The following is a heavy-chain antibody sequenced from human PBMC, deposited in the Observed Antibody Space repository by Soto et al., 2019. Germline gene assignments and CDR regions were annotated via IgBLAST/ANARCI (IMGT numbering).Heavy chain of an antibody. CDR1: GYSFSFYW. D-gene: IGHD3-22*01. Sequence: GESLKISCKASGYSFSFYWIGWVRQMPGKGLEWMAIMYPDDSDIRYSPSFEAQVTISADKSTSTAFLQWSSLKAPDTAMDYCATAYVSDFENSNYYRDAFDIWGQGALVTVSS. V-gene: IGHV5-51*01. CDR3: ATAYVSDFENSNYYRDAFDI. J-gene: IGHJ3*02. CDR2: MYPDDSDI.